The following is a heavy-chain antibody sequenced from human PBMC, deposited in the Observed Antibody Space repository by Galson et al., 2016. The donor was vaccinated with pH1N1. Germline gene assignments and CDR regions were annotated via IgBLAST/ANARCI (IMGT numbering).Heavy chain of an antibody. V-gene: IGHV3-66*02. J-gene: IGHJ1*01. D-gene: IGHD1-26*01. CDR3: ARPRIASPGALHH. CDR2: IDSGGNS. CDR1: GLSVRNNY. Sequence: SLRLSCAASGLSVRNNYMNWVRQAPGKGLEWVSVIDSGGNSFYAGSVKGRFTMSRDNSKNTVSLQMNSLTREDTAVYFCARPRIASPGALHHWGQGTRVTVSS.